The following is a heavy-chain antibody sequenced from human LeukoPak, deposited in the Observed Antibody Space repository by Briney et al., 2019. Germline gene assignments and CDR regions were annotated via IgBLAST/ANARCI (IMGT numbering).Heavy chain of an antibody. CDR2: MNPNSGNT. J-gene: IGHJ6*02. CDR1: GYTFTSYD. CDR3: ARVGGWRKVPGSYYYYGMDV. D-gene: IGHD1-1*01. Sequence: ASVKVSCKASGYTFTSYDINWVRQATGQGLEWMGWMNPNSGNTGYAQKFQGRVTITRNTSISTAYMELSSLRSEDTAVYYCARVGGWRKVPGSYYYYGMDVWGQGTTVTVSS. V-gene: IGHV1-8*01.